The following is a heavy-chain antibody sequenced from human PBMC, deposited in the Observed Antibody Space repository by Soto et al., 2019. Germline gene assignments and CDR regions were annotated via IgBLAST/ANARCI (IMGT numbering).Heavy chain of an antibody. CDR2: IIPIFGTA. CDR3: ARSPMWIYSSYSSSWYFDY. CDR1: GGTFSSYA. Sequence: SVKVSCKASGGTFSSYAISWVRQAPGQGLEWMGGIIPIFGTANYAQKFQGRVTITADESTSTAYMELSSLRSEDTAVYYCARSPMWIYSSYSSSWYFDYWGQGTLVTVSS. D-gene: IGHD6-13*01. J-gene: IGHJ4*02. V-gene: IGHV1-69*13.